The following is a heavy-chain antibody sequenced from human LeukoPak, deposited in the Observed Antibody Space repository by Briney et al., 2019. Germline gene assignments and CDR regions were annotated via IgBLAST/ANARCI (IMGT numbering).Heavy chain of an antibody. Sequence: PSETLSLTCTVSGGSISSYYWSWIRQPPGKGLELIGYIHYSGSTNYNASLKSRVTISVDTSENQFSLKLSSVTAADTAVYYCARSIVVVTTQYWYFDLWGRGTLVTVSS. V-gene: IGHV4-59*08. CDR3: ARSIVVVTTQYWYFDL. CDR1: GGSISSYY. D-gene: IGHD2-21*02. CDR2: IHYSGST. J-gene: IGHJ2*01.